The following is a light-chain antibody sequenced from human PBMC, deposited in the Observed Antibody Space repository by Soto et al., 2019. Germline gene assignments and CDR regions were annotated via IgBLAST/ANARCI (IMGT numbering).Light chain of an antibody. CDR3: CAYSTSGTHV. J-gene: IGLJ1*01. CDR1: SSDVVSYGY. CDR2: DVN. Sequence: QSALTQPASVSGSPGQSITFSCTGTSSDVVSYGYVSWHQQHPGKAPKLIIYDVNNRPSGVPSRFSGSKSGNTASLIISGLQTEDEADYYCCAYSTSGTHVFGTGTKLTVL. V-gene: IGLV2-14*03.